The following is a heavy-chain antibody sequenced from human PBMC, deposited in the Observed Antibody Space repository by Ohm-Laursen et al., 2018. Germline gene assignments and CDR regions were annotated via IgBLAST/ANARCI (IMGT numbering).Heavy chain of an antibody. CDR2: INSDGSST. CDR3: ARSEGYGDYRFDY. J-gene: IGHJ4*02. CDR1: GFTFSSYW. Sequence: SLRLSCAASGFTFSSYWMHWVRQAPGKGLVWVSRINSDGSSTSYADSVKGRFTISRDNAKNTLYLQMNSLRAEDTAVYYCARSEGYGDYRFDYWGQGTLVTVSS. D-gene: IGHD4-17*01. V-gene: IGHV3-74*01.